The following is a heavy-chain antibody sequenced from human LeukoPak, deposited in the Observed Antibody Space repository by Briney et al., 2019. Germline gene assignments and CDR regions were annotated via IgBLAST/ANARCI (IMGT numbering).Heavy chain of an antibody. CDR1: GGSISSYY. J-gene: IGHJ6*02. V-gene: IGHV4-59*08. CDR3: ARRYGDYGNYYYGMDV. CDR2: IYYSGST. D-gene: IGHD4-17*01. Sequence: SETLSLTCTVSGGSISSYYWSWIRQPPGKGLEWIGYIYYSGSTNYNPSLKSRVTISVDTSKNQFSLKLSSVTAADTAAYYCARRYGDYGNYYYGMDVWGQGTTVTVSS.